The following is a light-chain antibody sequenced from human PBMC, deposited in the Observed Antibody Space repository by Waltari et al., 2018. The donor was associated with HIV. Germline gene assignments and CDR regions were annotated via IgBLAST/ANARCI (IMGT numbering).Light chain of an antibody. CDR3: QQYYSRPPT. V-gene: IGKV4-1*01. CDR2: WAS. Sequence: DIVMTQSPDSLAVSLGERATINCKSSQSVFYSSNNKNYLAWYQRKPGQPPKLLIYWASTRESGVPDRFSGSGSGTDFSLTISSLLAEDVAVYYCQQYYSRPPTFGQGTKLEIK. J-gene: IGKJ2*01. CDR1: QSVFYSSNNKNY.